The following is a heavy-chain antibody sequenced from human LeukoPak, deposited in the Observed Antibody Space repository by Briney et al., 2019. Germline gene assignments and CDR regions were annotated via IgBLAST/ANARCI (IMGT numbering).Heavy chain of an antibody. Sequence: ASVKVSCKASAYSFNTYGFSWVRRAAGHGLEWMGWISTYNGKTKYAQKFQGRVTMTTDTSTSTAYMELRSLRSDDTGVYHCVRDSDSSGYGAIDFWGQGTMVTVSS. V-gene: IGHV1-18*01. D-gene: IGHD3-22*01. CDR1: AYSFNTYG. CDR2: ISTYNGKT. CDR3: VRDSDSSGYGAIDF. J-gene: IGHJ3*01.